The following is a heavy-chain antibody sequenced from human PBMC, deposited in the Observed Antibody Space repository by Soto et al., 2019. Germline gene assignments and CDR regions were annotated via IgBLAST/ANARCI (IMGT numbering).Heavy chain of an antibody. V-gene: IGHV4-4*02. CDR3: ARGQDCSSTSCYPLDYYYYYMDV. J-gene: IGHJ6*03. CDR1: SGSISSSNW. CDR2: IYHSGST. Sequence: SETLSLTCAVSSGSISSSNWWSWVRQPPGKGLEWIGEIYHSGSTNYNPSLKSRVTISVDKSKNQFSLKLSSVTAADTAVYYCARGQDCSSTSCYPLDYYYYYMDVWGKGTTXT. D-gene: IGHD2-2*01.